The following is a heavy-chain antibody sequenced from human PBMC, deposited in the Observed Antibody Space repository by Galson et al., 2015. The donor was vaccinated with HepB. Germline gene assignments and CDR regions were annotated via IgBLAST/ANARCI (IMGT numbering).Heavy chain of an antibody. CDR1: GGSISSSSYY. Sequence: LSLTCTVSGGSISSSSYYWGWVRQPPGKGLEWIGSIYYSGSTYYNPSLKSRVTISVDTSKNQFSLKLSSVTAADTAVYYCARHSRKTGRQGSGSFRHDQYDYYYGMDVWGQGTTVTVSS. D-gene: IGHD3-3*01. J-gene: IGHJ6*02. CDR3: ARHSRKTGRQGSGSFRHDQYDYYYGMDV. CDR2: IYYSGST. V-gene: IGHV4-39*01.